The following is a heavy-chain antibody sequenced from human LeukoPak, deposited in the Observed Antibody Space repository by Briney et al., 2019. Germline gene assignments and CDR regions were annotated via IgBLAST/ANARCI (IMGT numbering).Heavy chain of an antibody. D-gene: IGHD2-2*01. CDR2: IYTSGST. CDR1: GVSISIYY. Sequence: SETLSLTCTVSGVSISIYYWSWIRQPPGKGLEWIGYIYTSGSTNYNPSLKSRVTISVDTSKNQFSLDLSSVTAADTAVYYCARQKCTSTSCLTKNAFDIWGQGTMVTVSS. V-gene: IGHV4-4*09. J-gene: IGHJ3*02. CDR3: ARQKCTSTSCLTKNAFDI.